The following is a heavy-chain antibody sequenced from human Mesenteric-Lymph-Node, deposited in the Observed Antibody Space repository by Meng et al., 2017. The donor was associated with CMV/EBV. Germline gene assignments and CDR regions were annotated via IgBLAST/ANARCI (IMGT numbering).Heavy chain of an antibody. V-gene: IGHV3-23*01. CDR3: AKDYSFGYEVHYSDY. D-gene: IGHD5-18*01. J-gene: IGHJ4*02. CDR2: ISGSGGRT. Sequence: GGSLRLSCAVSGFTFSNAWMSWVRQAPGKGLEWVSEISGSGGRTYYTDSVKGRFTISRDNSKNTLYLEMNSLRAEDTAIYYCAKDYSFGYEVHYSDYWGQGTLVTVSS. CDR1: GFTFSNAW.